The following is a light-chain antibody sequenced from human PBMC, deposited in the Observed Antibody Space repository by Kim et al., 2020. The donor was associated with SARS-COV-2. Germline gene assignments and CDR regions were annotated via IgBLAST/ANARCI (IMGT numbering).Light chain of an antibody. CDR1: SLTNYY. Sequence: ALGQTIRIRSQGDSLTNYYASWYQQKPGQAPVLVIYGKNNRPSGIPDRFSGSISGTPASLTITGTQAEDEADYYCCSRDISGNHYFFGPGTKVTVL. CDR2: GKN. CDR3: CSRDISGNHYF. J-gene: IGLJ1*01. V-gene: IGLV3-19*01.